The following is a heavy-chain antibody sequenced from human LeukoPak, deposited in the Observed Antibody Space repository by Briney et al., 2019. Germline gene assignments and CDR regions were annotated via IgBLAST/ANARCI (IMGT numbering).Heavy chain of an antibody. CDR2: ISSSTTYI. J-gene: IGHJ6*02. V-gene: IGHV3-11*05. D-gene: IGHD4-11*01. CDR3: ARDYDYSNHLYGMDV. CDR1: GFTFSDYY. Sequence: GGSLRLSCVASGFTFSDYYMSWIRQAPGKGLEWISYISSSTTYIKYAGSVKGRFTISRDNAKNSVYLQMNSLRAEDTAVYYCARDYDYSNHLYGMDVWGPGTTVTVSS.